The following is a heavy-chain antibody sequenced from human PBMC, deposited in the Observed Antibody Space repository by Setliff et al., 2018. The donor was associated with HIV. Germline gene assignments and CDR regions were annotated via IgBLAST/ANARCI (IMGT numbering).Heavy chain of an antibody. CDR3: ATHPPYRSAWYMRS. Sequence: ASVTVSCKISGFTLNELSIQWVRQAPAKGLEWMGGFDPEAGEIIYAQKFQGRVTMTEDTSTDTAYMDLSSLRSEDTAVYYCATHPPYRSAWYMRSWGQGTLVTVSS. D-gene: IGHD6-19*01. CDR2: FDPEAGEI. V-gene: IGHV1-24*01. J-gene: IGHJ5*02. CDR1: GFTLNELS.